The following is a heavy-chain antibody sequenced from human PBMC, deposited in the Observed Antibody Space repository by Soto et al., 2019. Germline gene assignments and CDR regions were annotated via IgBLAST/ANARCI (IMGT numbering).Heavy chain of an antibody. D-gene: IGHD3-22*01. J-gene: IGHJ4*02. CDR2: IYYSGST. CDR1: GGSISSSSYY. V-gene: IGHV4-39*01. CDR3: ARGLTRDYYDSSGYLDY. Sequence: QLQLQESGPGLVKPSETLSLTCTVSGGSISSSSYYWGWIRQPPGKGLEWIGSIYYSGSTYYNPSLKRRGPISVDTSKNQFSLKLSSVTAADTAVYYCARGLTRDYYDSSGYLDYWGQGTLVTVSS.